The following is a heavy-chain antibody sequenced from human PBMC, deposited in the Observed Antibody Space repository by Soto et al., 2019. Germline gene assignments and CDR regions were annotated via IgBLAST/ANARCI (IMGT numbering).Heavy chain of an antibody. CDR1: GFTFSSYA. CDR3: AKDALYGSAPRLYWYFDL. D-gene: IGHD3-10*01. V-gene: IGHV3-23*01. Sequence: GGSLRLSCAASGFTFSSYAMSWVRQAPGKGLEWVSAISGSGGSTYYADSVKGRFTISRDNSKNTLYLQMNSLRAEDTAVYYCAKDALYGSAPRLYWYFDLWGRGTLVTVSS. J-gene: IGHJ2*01. CDR2: ISGSGGST.